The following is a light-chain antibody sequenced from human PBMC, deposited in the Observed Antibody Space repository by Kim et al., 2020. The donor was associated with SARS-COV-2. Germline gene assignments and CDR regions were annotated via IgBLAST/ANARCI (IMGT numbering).Light chain of an antibody. J-gene: IGLJ1*01. Sequence: TISSPGSSSNIGAGYDMPGYRQHPGPATTLLIFGNSNRPSGAADRFSGSKSGTSASLAITGLQAEDEDDYYCQSYDSSVGGSYVFGTGTKITVL. V-gene: IGLV1-40*01. CDR1: SSNIGAGYD. CDR2: GNS. CDR3: QSYDSSVGGSYV.